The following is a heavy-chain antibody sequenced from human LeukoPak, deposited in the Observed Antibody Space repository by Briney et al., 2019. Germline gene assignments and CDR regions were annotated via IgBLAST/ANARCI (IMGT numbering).Heavy chain of an antibody. CDR1: GYTLTELS. V-gene: IGHV1-24*01. J-gene: IGHJ5*02. CDR3: ATTRHYYGSGRGWFDP. CDR2: FDPEDGET. D-gene: IGHD3-10*01. Sequence: ASVKVSCKVSGYTLTELSMHWVRQAPGKGLEWMGGFDPEDGETIYAQKFQGRVTMTEDTSTDTAYMELSSLRSEDTAVYYCATTRHYYGSGRGWFDPWGQGTLVTVSS.